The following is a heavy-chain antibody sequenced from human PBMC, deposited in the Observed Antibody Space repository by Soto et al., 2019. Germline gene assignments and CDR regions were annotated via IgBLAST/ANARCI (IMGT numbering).Heavy chain of an antibody. D-gene: IGHD3-10*02. CDR3: ASTDYVAYYMDV. Sequence: SETLSLTCTVSGGSIISYYWSWIRQPAGKGLEWIGRIYTSGSTNYNPSLKSRVTMSVDTSKNQFSLKLSSVTAADTAVYYCASTDYVAYYMDVWGQGTTVTVSS. CDR1: GGSIISYY. J-gene: IGHJ6*03. V-gene: IGHV4-4*07. CDR2: IYTSGST.